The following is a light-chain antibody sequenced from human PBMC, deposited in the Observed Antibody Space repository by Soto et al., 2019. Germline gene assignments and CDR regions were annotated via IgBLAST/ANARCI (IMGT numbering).Light chain of an antibody. V-gene: IGKV1-5*03. CDR3: QQYGDSPLT. J-gene: IGKJ4*01. CDR1: QSISSW. Sequence: DIQMTQSPSTLSASVGDRVTLTCRASQSISSWLAWYQQKPGKAPKLLIYKASSLESGVPSRFRGSGSGTEFTLTISSLQPDDFEVYYCQQYGDSPLTFGGGTKVDIK. CDR2: KAS.